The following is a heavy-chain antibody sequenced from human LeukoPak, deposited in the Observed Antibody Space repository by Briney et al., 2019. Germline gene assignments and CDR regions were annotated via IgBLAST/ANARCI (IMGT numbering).Heavy chain of an antibody. Sequence: GGSLRLSCAASGFTFSDYYMSWIRQAPGKGLEWVSYISSSGSTIYYADSVKGRFTISRDNAKNSLYLQMNSLRAEDTAVYYCARAGLNYDILTGWVGYYYYGMDVWGQGTTVTVSS. J-gene: IGHJ6*02. CDR3: ARAGLNYDILTGWVGYYYYGMDV. D-gene: IGHD3-9*01. CDR2: ISSSGSTI. V-gene: IGHV3-11*01. CDR1: GFTFSDYY.